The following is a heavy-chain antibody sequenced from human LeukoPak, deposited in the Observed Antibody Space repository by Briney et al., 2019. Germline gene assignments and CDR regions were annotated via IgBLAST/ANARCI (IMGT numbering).Heavy chain of an antibody. Sequence: GGSLRLSCAASGFSFTNYAMSWVRQAPGKGLEWVSAISGSGGSTYYADSVKGRFTISRDNSRDTLYLQMNSLRAEDTAVYYCAKGYYDYVWGSYYFDYWGQGTLVTVSS. CDR3: AKGYYDYVWGSYYFDY. CDR2: ISGSGGST. CDR1: GFSFTNYA. D-gene: IGHD3-16*01. V-gene: IGHV3-23*01. J-gene: IGHJ4*02.